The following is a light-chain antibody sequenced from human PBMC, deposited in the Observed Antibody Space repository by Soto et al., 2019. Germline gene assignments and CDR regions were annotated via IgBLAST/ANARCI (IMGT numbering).Light chain of an antibody. V-gene: IGKV3-20*01. CDR2: GAS. J-gene: IGKJ3*01. CDR1: QSVSSSY. Sequence: EIVLTQSPGTLSLSPGERATLSCRASQSVSSSYLAWYQQKPGQAPRLLIYGASSRATGIPDRFSGSGSGTDFPLTISRLEPEVFAVYYCQQYGSLFTFGPGTKVDIK. CDR3: QQYGSLFT.